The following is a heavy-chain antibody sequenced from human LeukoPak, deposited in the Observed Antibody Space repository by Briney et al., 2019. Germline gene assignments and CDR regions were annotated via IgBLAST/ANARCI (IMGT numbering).Heavy chain of an antibody. V-gene: IGHV4-34*01. CDR1: GGSFSGYY. J-gene: IGHJ5*02. Sequence: PSETLSLTCAVYGGSFSGYYWSWIRQPPGKGLEWIGEINHSGRTNYNPSLKSRVTISVDTSKNQFSLKLSSVTAADTAVYYCARVSDYYGSGSYPNWFDPWGQGTLVTVSS. D-gene: IGHD3-10*01. CDR2: INHSGRT. CDR3: ARVSDYYGSGSYPNWFDP.